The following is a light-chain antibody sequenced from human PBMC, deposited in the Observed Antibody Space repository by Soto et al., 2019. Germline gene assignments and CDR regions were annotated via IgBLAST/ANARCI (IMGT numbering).Light chain of an antibody. Sequence: DIQMTQSPSSLSASVGERVTITCRASQSIDKYLNWYQHKPGKAPYLLIYAASHLRSGVPTRFRSSGTGTSFTLTISSLQYEDLATYYCQQSYSSPWTFGRGTKVELK. CDR2: AAS. J-gene: IGKJ1*01. V-gene: IGKV1-39*01. CDR1: QSIDKY. CDR3: QQSYSSPWT.